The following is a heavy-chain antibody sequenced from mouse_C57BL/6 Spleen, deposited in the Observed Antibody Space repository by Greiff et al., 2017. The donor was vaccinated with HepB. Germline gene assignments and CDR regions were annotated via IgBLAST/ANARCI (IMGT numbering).Heavy chain of an antibody. CDR2: IYPGDGDT. CDR3: ARELLRSYYAMDY. V-gene: IGHV1-82*01. D-gene: IGHD1-1*01. CDR1: GYAFSSSW. Sequence: VKLQESGPELVKPGASVKISCKASGYAFSSSWMNWVKQRPGKGLEWIGRIYPGDGDTNYNGKFKGKATLTADESSSTAYMQLGSLTSEDSAVYFCARELLRSYYAMDYWGQGTSVTVAS. J-gene: IGHJ4*01.